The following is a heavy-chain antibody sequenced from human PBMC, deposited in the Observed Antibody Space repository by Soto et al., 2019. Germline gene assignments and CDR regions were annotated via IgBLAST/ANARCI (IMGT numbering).Heavy chain of an antibody. CDR2: IYYSGST. CDR1: GGSISSGDYY. CDR3: ARDFLMEYSSSHWFDP. V-gene: IGHV4-30-4*01. D-gene: IGHD6-6*01. J-gene: IGHJ5*02. Sequence: PSETLSLTCTVSGGSISSGDYYWSWIRQPPGKGLEWIGYIYYSGSTYYNPPLKSRVTISVDTSKNQFSLKLSSVTAADTAVYYCARDFLMEYSSSHWFDPWGQGTLVTVSS.